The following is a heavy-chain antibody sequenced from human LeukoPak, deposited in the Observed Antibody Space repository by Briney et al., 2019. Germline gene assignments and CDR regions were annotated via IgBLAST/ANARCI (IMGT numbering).Heavy chain of an antibody. CDR2: IYYSGST. V-gene: IGHV4-39*01. J-gene: IGHJ4*02. CDR1: GGSISSSSYY. D-gene: IGHD1-26*01. CDR3: ARPYYRSYFDY. Sequence: SETLSLTCTVSGGSISSSSYYWGWIRQPPGKGLEWIGSIYYSGSTCYNPSLKSRVTISVDTSKNQFSLKLSSVTAADTAVYYCARPYYRSYFDYWGQGTLVTVSS.